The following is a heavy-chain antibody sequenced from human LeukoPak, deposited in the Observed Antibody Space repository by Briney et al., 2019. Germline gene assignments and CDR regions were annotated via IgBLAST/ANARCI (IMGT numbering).Heavy chain of an antibody. CDR3: ARGYHSSSSNFDY. V-gene: IGHV1-69*13. CDR1: GGTFSSYT. Sequence: SVKVSCKASGGTFSSYTISWVRQAPGQGLEWMGGIIPIFGTANYAQKFQGRVTITADESTSTAYMELSSLRSEDTAVYYCARGYHSSSSNFDYWGQGTLVTVSS. D-gene: IGHD6-6*01. CDR2: IIPIFGTA. J-gene: IGHJ4*02.